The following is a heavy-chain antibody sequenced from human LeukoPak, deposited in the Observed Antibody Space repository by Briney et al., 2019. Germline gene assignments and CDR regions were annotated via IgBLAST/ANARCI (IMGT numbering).Heavy chain of an antibody. D-gene: IGHD3-22*01. CDR3: ARGGNEVVADAEYFQH. CDR2: ISAYNGNT. V-gene: IGHV1-18*01. Sequence: GASVKVSCKASGYTFTSYGISWVRQAPGQGLEWMGWISAYNGNTNYAQKLQGRVTMTTDTSTSTVYMELSSLRSEDTAVYYCARGGNEVVADAEYFQHWGQGTLVTVSS. J-gene: IGHJ1*01. CDR1: GYTFTSYG.